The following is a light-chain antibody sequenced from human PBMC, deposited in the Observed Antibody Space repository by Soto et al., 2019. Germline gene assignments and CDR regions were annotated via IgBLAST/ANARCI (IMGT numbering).Light chain of an antibody. CDR1: QTIISW. CDR2: KAS. CDR3: QHYNSYSEE. Sequence: DIQMTQSPSTLSGSVGDIVTITWRSRQTIISWLAWYQQKPGKAPKLLIYKASTLKSGVPSRFSGSGSGTEFTLTISSLQPDDFATYYCQHYNSYSEEFGQGTKVDIK. J-gene: IGKJ1*01. V-gene: IGKV1-5*03.